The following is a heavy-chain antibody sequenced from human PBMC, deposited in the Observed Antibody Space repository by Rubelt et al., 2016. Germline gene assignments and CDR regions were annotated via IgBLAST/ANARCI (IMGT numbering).Heavy chain of an antibody. CDR2: ISYDGSNK. D-gene: IGHD6-19*01. Sequence: VQLVESGGGLVQPGGSLRLSCAASGFTFSSYAMHWVRQAPGKGLEWVAVISYDGSNKFYADFVKGRFTISRDNSKNTRYLQMNSLRAEGTAVYYCAKDVLEQWLGKYNWFDPWGQGTLVTVSS. CDR3: AKDVLEQWLGKYNWFDP. CDR1: GFTFSSYA. J-gene: IGHJ5*02. V-gene: IGHV3-30*04.